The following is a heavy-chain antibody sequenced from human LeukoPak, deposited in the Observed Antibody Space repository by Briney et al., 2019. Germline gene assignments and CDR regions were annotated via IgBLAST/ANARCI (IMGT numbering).Heavy chain of an antibody. CDR1: GYTFTSYD. V-gene: IGHV1-2*02. D-gene: IGHD2-2*01. Sequence: ASVKVSCKASGYTFTSYDINWVRQATGQGLEWMGWINPNSGGTNYAQKFQGRVTMTRDTSISTAYMELSRLRSDDTAAYYCARDLAGLVVPAAIFDPWGQGTLVTVSS. CDR2: INPNSGGT. CDR3: ARDLAGLVVPAAIFDP. J-gene: IGHJ5*02.